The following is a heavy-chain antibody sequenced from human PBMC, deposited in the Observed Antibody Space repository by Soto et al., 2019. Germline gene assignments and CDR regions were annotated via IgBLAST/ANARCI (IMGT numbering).Heavy chain of an antibody. CDR2: IYYSGST. V-gene: IGHV4-59*01. Sequence: SETLSLTCTVSGGSISSYYWSWIRQPPGKGLEWIGYIYYSGSTNYNPSLKSRVTISVDTSKNQFSLKLSSVTAADTAVYYCARVLGRLSIPYYFDYWGQETLVTVSS. D-gene: IGHD3-16*02. J-gene: IGHJ4*02. CDR3: ARVLGRLSIPYYFDY. CDR1: GGSISSYY.